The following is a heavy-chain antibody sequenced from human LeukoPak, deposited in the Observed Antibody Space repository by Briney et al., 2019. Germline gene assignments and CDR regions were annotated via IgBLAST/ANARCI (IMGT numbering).Heavy chain of an antibody. D-gene: IGHD3-9*01. CDR2: IYYSGST. V-gene: IGHV4-39*01. Sequence: SETLSLTCTVSGGSISSSSYYWGWVRQPPGKGLEWIGSIYYSGSTYYNPSLKSRVTISVDTSKNQFSLKLSSVTAADTAVYFCARVHATGYFSLDLGYWGQGTLVTVSS. CDR1: GGSISSSSYY. CDR3: ARVHATGYFSLDLGY. J-gene: IGHJ4*02.